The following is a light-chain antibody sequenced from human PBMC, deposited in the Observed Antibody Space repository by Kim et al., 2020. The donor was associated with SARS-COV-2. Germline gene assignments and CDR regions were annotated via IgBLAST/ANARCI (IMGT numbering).Light chain of an antibody. V-gene: IGLV3-1*01. J-gene: IGLJ1*01. CDR1: KLWDKY. CDR2: QDT. CDR3: QAWDSSTEV. Sequence: VSPGQTASITCSGDKLWDKYACWYQQKPGQSPVLVIYQDTKRPSGIPERFSGSNSGNTATLTISGTQAMDEADYYCQAWDSSTEVFGTGTKVTVL.